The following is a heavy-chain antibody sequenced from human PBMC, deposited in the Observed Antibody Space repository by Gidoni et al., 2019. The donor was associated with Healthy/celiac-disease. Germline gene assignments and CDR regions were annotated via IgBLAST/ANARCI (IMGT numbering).Heavy chain of an antibody. D-gene: IGHD3-10*01. CDR1: GFTFRSYA. CDR3: ARDMGLTIYYYYGMDV. Sequence: QVQLVESGAGVVQPGRSLRLSCAASGFTFRSYAMHWVRQDPGKGLEWVAVISYEGSNKYYADYVKGRFTISRDNSKNTLYLQMNSLRAEDTAVYYCARDMGLTIYYYYGMDVWGQGTTVTVSS. V-gene: IGHV3-30*01. CDR2: ISYEGSNK. J-gene: IGHJ6*02.